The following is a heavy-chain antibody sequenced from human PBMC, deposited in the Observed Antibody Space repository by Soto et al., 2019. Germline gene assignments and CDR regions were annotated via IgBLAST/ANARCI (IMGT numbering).Heavy chain of an antibody. CDR3: ARSPMDYDFWSGYFDYYGMDV. Sequence: ASVKVSCKASGYTFTSYYMHWVRQAPGQGLEWMGIINPSGGSTSYAQKFQGRVTMTRDTSTSTVYMELSSLRSEDTAVYYCARSPMDYDFWSGYFDYYGMDVWGQGTTVTVS. D-gene: IGHD3-3*01. CDR2: INPSGGST. J-gene: IGHJ6*02. CDR1: GYTFTSYY. V-gene: IGHV1-46*01.